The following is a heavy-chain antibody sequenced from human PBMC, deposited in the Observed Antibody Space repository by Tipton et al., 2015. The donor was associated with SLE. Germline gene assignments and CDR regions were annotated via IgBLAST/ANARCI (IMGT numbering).Heavy chain of an antibody. Sequence: SLRLSCAASGFTFSSYTMDWIRQAPGKGLEWVSIISGSGDTTYYGDSVTGRFTVSRDNSKNTMYLQMNSLRVEDTAIYYCAKVLDSSGSPSSRSSFHSWGQGTLVTVSS. J-gene: IGHJ4*02. CDR1: GFTFSSYT. V-gene: IGHV3-23*01. CDR3: AKVLDSSGSPSSRSSFHS. CDR2: ISGSGDTT. D-gene: IGHD3-10*01.